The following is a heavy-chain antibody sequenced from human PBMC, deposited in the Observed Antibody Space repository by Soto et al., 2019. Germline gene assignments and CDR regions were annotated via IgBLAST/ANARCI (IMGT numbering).Heavy chain of an antibody. J-gene: IGHJ5*02. V-gene: IGHV4-4*07. Sequence: SETLSLTCTVSGGSISSSNWYRIRQHAGKGLEWVLRLYTSMNTSDSTSLKRRVTRSVDTSKNQFTLKLSSVTGSDTAVYYCAKDIMGYSNGGEYLFDPWGQGTLVTVSS. CDR3: AKDIMGYSNGGEYLFDP. D-gene: IGHD5-18*01. CDR2: LYTSMNT. CDR1: GGSISSSN.